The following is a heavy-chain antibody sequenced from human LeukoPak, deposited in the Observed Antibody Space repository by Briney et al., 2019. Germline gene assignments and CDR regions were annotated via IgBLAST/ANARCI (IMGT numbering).Heavy chain of an antibody. V-gene: IGHV4-59*01. D-gene: IGHD3-9*01. CDR2: IYYTGST. CDR1: GGSISTYY. CDR3: ANSRPYYDILTGQSDDAFDI. J-gene: IGHJ3*02. Sequence: PSETLSLTCTVSGGSISTYYWSWIRQPPEKGLEWIGYIYYTGSTNYNPSLKSRVTMSVDTSKNQFSLKLTSVTAADTAVYYCANSRPYYDILTGQSDDAFDIWGQGTMVTVSS.